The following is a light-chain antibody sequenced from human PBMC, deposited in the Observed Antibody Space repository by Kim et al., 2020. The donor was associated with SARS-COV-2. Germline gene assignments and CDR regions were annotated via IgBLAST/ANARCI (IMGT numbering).Light chain of an antibody. CDR2: EDD. J-gene: IGLJ2*01. V-gene: IGLV6-57*03. CDR3: QSYNRDNVL. Sequence: GKTVTISCTRRSGSIDDNYVQWYQQPPGGVPTAVIYEDDQRPSGVSDRFSGSIDNSSNSASLTISELRTEDEADYYCQSYNRDNVLFGGGTQLTVL. CDR1: SGSIDDNY.